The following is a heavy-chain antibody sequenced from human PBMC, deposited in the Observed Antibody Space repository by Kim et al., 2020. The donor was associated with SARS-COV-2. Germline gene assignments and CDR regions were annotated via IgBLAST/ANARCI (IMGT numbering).Heavy chain of an antibody. Sequence: GGSLRLSCAASGFTFSSYSMNWVRQAPGKGLEWVSSISSSSYIYYADSVKGRFTISRDNAKNSLYLQMNSLRAEDTAVYYCAREDYGDYGGYYYYYMDVWGKGTTVTVSS. J-gene: IGHJ6*03. CDR2: ISSSSYI. CDR1: GFTFSSYS. V-gene: IGHV3-21*01. D-gene: IGHD4-17*01. CDR3: AREDYGDYGGYYYYYMDV.